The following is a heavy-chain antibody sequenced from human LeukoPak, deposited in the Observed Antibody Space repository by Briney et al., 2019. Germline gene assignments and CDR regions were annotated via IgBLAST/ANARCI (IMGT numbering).Heavy chain of an antibody. CDR1: GYTFTSYG. V-gene: IGHV1-18*01. Sequence: ASVKVSCKASGYTFTSYGISWVRQAPGQGLEWMGWISAYNGNTNYAQKLQGRVTMTRNTSISTAYMELSSLRSEDTAVYYCARGSPSGGAGGTFDYWGQGTLVTVSS. D-gene: IGHD3-16*01. J-gene: IGHJ4*02. CDR3: ARGSPSGGAGGTFDY. CDR2: ISAYNGNT.